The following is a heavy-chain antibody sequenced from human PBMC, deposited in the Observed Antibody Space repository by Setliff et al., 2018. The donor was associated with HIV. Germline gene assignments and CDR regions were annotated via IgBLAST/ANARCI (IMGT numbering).Heavy chain of an antibody. V-gene: IGHV1-3*01. CDR1: GYTFTSYA. D-gene: IGHD1-26*01. Sequence: GASVKVSCKASGYTFTSYAMHWVRQAPGQRLEWMGWINAGNGNIKYSQKFQGRVTMTTDTSTSTAYMELSSLRSEDTGIYYCARVKVGASLVFDSWGQGTQVTVSS. CDR3: ARVKVGASLVFDS. J-gene: IGHJ4*02. CDR2: INAGNGNI.